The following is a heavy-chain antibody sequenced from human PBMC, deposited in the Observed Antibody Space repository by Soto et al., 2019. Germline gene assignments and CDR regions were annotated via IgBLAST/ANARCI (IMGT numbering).Heavy chain of an antibody. CDR3: ARFAKEENPKRESWYAFDI. V-gene: IGHV4-31*03. CDR1: GGYISSGYC. D-gene: IGHD6-13*01. Sequence: TLCLTCTVSGGYISSGYCWIWIRQRPGKGLEWIGNIYYSGGTYSNPSLESRVVMSVDTSKNEFTLKVNSVTAADTAMYYCARFAKEENPKRESWYAFDIWGQG. CDR2: IYYSGGT. J-gene: IGHJ4*02.